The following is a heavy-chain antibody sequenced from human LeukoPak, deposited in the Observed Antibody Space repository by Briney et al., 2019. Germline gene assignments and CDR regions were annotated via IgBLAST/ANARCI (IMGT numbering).Heavy chain of an antibody. Sequence: GGSLRLSCAASGFTFSSYAMSWVRQAPGKGLEWVSAISGSGGSTYYADSVKGRFTISRDNSKNTLYLQMNSLRAEDTAVYYCARDDILTGYRDYWGQGTLVTVSS. CDR1: GFTFSSYA. D-gene: IGHD3-9*01. CDR2: ISGSGGST. CDR3: ARDDILTGYRDY. V-gene: IGHV3-23*01. J-gene: IGHJ4*02.